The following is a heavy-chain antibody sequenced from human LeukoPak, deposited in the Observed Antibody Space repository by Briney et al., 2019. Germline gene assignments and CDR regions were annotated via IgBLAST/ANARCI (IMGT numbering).Heavy chain of an antibody. D-gene: IGHD1-26*01. CDR2: IYYSGST. J-gene: IGHJ5*02. Sequence: SETLSLTCTVSGGSISSGGYYWSWIRQHPGKGLEWIGYIYYSGSTYYNPSLKSRVTISVDTSKNQFSPKLSSVTAADTAVYYCASIETSSRWFDPWGQGTLVTVSS. V-gene: IGHV4-31*03. CDR1: GGSISSGGYY. CDR3: ASIETSSRWFDP.